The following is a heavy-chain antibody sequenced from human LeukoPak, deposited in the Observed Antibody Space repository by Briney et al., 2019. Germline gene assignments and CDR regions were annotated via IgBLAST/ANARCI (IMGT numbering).Heavy chain of an antibody. Sequence: SETLSLTCTVSGDSISSYYWSWIRQPPGKGPEWIGYISYSGNTNYNPSLKSRVTISADTSKNQFSMKMTSVTAADTAVYYCAREYYAYVRGSYRAYYFDFWGQGTLVTVSS. J-gene: IGHJ4*02. V-gene: IGHV4-59*01. CDR1: GDSISSYY. D-gene: IGHD3-16*02. CDR2: ISYSGNT. CDR3: AREYYAYVRGSYRAYYFDF.